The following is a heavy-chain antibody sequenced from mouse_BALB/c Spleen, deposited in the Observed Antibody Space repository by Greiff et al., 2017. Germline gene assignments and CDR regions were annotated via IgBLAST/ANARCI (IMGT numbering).Heavy chain of an antibody. V-gene: IGHV14-3*02. J-gene: IGHJ3*01. CDR3: AYYGSSPAWFAY. CDR2: IDPANGNT. Sequence: VQLQQPGAELVKPGASVKLSCTASGFNIKDTYMHWVKQRPEQGLEWIGRIDPANGNTKYDPKFQGKATITADTSSNTAYLQLSSLTSEDTAVYYCAYYGSSPAWFAYWGQGTLVTVSA. D-gene: IGHD1-1*01. CDR1: GFNIKDTY.